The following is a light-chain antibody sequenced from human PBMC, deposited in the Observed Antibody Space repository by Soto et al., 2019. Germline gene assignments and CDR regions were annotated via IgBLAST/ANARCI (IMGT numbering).Light chain of an antibody. CDR1: NSDVGSYNF. Sequence: QSVLTQPPSASGSPGQSVTISCTGANSDVGSYNFVSWYQQHPGRAPKLLIYEANKRPSGVPDRFSGSKSGNTASLTVSGLQAEDEADYYCSSYAGTNTRYLFGSGTKVTVL. CDR3: SSYAGTNTRYL. CDR2: EAN. V-gene: IGLV2-8*01. J-gene: IGLJ1*01.